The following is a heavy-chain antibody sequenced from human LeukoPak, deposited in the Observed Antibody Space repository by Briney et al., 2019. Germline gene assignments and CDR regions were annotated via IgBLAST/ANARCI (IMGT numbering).Heavy chain of an antibody. J-gene: IGHJ3*02. Sequence: GGSLRLSCAASGFTFSSYEMNWVRQAPGKGLEWVSYISSSGSTIYYADSVKGRFTISRDNSKNTLYLQMNSLRAEDTAVYYCASGGIAAAGAFDIWGQGTMVTVSS. V-gene: IGHV3-48*03. CDR2: ISSSGSTI. CDR1: GFTFSSYE. CDR3: ASGGIAAAGAFDI. D-gene: IGHD6-13*01.